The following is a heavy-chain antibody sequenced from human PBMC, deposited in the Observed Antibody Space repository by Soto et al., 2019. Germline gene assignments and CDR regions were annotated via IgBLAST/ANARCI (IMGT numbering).Heavy chain of an antibody. D-gene: IGHD2-15*01. CDR3: ARDGYCSGGSCYPIYYYYYGMDV. Sequence: QVQLVQSGAEVKKPGSSVKVSCKASGGTFSSYTISWVRQAPGQGLEWMGRIIPILGIANYAQKFQGRVTSTAEKSTSTAYMELSSLRSEDTAVYYCARDGYCSGGSCYPIYYYYYGMDVWGQGTTVTVSS. V-gene: IGHV1-69*08. CDR1: GGTFSSYT. CDR2: IIPILGIA. J-gene: IGHJ6*02.